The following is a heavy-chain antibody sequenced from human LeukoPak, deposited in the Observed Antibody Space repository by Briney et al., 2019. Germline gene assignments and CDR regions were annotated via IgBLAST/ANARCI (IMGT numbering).Heavy chain of an antibody. V-gene: IGHV2-5*02. Sequence: SGPTLVKPTQTLTLTCTFSGFSISTVGVGVGWIRQPQGKALEWLALIYWDDDKRYSPSLKNRLTITKVTSRNQVVLAVTNMDPVDTATYYCAHSQVGTGWFDPWGQGTRVTVSS. CDR2: IYWDDDK. D-gene: IGHD1-26*01. CDR3: AHSQVGTGWFDP. J-gene: IGHJ5*02. CDR1: GFSISTVGVG.